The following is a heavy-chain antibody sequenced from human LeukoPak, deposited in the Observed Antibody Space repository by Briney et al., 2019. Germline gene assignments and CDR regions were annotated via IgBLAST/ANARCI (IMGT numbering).Heavy chain of an antibody. CDR3: AKDIKGVAAAGLDY. Sequence: GGSLRLSCAASGFTFDDYGMSWVRQAPGKGLEWVSGINWNGGSTGYADSVKGRFTISRDNAKNSLYLQMNSLRAEDTALYYCAKDIKGVAAAGLDYWGQGTLVTVSS. V-gene: IGHV3-20*04. J-gene: IGHJ4*02. D-gene: IGHD6-13*01. CDR2: INWNGGST. CDR1: GFTFDDYG.